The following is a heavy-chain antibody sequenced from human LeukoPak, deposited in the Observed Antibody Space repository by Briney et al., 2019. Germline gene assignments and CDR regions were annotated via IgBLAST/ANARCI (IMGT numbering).Heavy chain of an antibody. J-gene: IGHJ4*02. CDR2: ISYDGSNK. CDR1: GFTFSSYA. V-gene: IGHV3-30-3*01. Sequence: GGSLRLSCAASGFTFSSYAMHWVRQAPGKGLEWVAVISYDGSNKYYADSVKGRFTISRDNSKNTLYLQMNSLRAEDTAVYYCAILSGKRGYSGYDGDYWGQGTLVTVSS. CDR3: AILSGKRGYSGYDGDY. D-gene: IGHD5-12*01.